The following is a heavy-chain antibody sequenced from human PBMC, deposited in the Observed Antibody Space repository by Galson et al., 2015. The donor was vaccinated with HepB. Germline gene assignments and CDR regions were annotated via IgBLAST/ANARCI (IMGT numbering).Heavy chain of an antibody. V-gene: IGHV4-39*01. CDR2: IYYSGST. CDR3: ARPLAPDSSSYYMDV. D-gene: IGHD6-13*01. Sequence: ETLSLTCTVSGGSISSSSYYWGWIRQPPGKGLEWIGSIYYSGSTYYNPSLKSRVTISVDTSKNQFSLKLSSVTAADTAVYYCARPLAPDSSSYYMDVWGKGTTVTVSS. CDR1: GGSISSSSYY. J-gene: IGHJ6*03.